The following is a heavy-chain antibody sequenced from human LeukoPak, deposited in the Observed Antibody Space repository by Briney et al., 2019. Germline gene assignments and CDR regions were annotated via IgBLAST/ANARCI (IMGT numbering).Heavy chain of an antibody. V-gene: IGHV1-24*01. Sequence: ASVKVSCKVSGYTLTELSMHWVRQAPGKGLEWMGGFDPEDGETIYAQKFQGRVTMTEDTYTDTAYMELSSLRSEDTAVYYCATDPRDLGRNIRGTITGTTDYWGQGTLVTVSS. D-gene: IGHD1-1*01. J-gene: IGHJ4*02. CDR3: ATDPRDLGRNIRGTITGTTDY. CDR1: GYTLTELS. CDR2: FDPEDGET.